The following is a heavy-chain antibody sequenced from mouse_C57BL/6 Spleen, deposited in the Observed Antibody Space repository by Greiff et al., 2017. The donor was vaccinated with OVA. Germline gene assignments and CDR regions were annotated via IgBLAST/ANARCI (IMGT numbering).Heavy chain of an antibody. CDR3: ARIYYDAWFAY. CDR1: GYTFTDYN. D-gene: IGHD2-4*01. V-gene: IGHV1-22*01. Sequence: EVKVVESGPELVKPGASVKMSCKASGYTFTDYNMHWVKQSHGKSLEWIGYINPNNGGTSYNQKFKGKAKLTVNKSSSTAYMELRSLTSEDSAVYYCARIYYDAWFAYWGQGTLVTVSA. CDR2: INPNNGGT. J-gene: IGHJ3*01.